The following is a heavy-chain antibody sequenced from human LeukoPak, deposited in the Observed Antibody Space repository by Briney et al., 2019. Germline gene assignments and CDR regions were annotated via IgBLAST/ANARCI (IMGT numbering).Heavy chain of an antibody. CDR3: AKLYRGVVAATEGKFDY. CDR2: ISGGGSNT. D-gene: IGHD2-15*01. Sequence: TGGSLRLSCAASGFTFSTYSMTWVRQAPGKGLEWVSGISGGGSNTYYADSVKGRFTISRDNSKNTLYLQVNSLRAEDTAVYYCAKLYRGVVAATEGKFDYWGQGTLVTVSS. CDR1: GFTFSTYS. V-gene: IGHV3-23*01. J-gene: IGHJ4*02.